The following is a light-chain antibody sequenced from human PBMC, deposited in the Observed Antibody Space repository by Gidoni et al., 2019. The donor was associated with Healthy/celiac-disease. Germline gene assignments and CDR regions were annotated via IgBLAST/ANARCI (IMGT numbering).Light chain of an antibody. V-gene: IGKV3-11*01. CDR2: DAS. CDR3: QQRSNWPFT. J-gene: IGKJ4*01. CDR1: QSVSSY. Sequence: PGERATLSCRASQSVSSYLAWYQQKPGQAPRLLIYDASNRATGIPARFSGSGSGTDFTLTISSLEPEDFAVYYCQQRSNWPFTFGGGTKVEIK.